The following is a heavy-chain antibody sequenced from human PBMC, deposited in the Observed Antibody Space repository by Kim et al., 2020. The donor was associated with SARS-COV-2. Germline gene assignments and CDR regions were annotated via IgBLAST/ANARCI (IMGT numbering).Heavy chain of an antibody. CDR1: GYMFSTHG. J-gene: IGHJ4*02. V-gene: IGHV1-18*04. CDR3: XRGSAWPXXDY. Sequence: ASVKVSCKAFGYMFSTHGITWLRQAPGQGLEYMGWVNPNNGNTEYAHKFQGRVTMTTDXSTRTAYMHLWSLXXXDXXVYYCXRGSAWPXXDYWGQGTLVTVS. D-gene: IGHD6-25*01. CDR2: VNPNNGNT.